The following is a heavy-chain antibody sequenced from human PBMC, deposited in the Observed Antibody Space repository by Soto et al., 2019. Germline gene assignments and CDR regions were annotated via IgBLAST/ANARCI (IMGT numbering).Heavy chain of an antibody. Sequence: SETLSLTCTVSGDSLSDSYWSWIRQSPGGGLEWIGYIHYSRTTIYNPSLESRVSMSLVVSKNQFSLRLRSLTAADTDVYYCARWVITATEEGYFQHWGQGSLVTVSS. CDR2: IHYSRTT. CDR1: GDSLSDSY. V-gene: IGHV4-59*08. J-gene: IGHJ1*01. D-gene: IGHD2-21*01. CDR3: ARWVITATEEGYFQH.